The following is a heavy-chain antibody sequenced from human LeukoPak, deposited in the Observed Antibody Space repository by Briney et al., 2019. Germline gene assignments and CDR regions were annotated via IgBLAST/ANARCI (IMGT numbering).Heavy chain of an antibody. CDR2: ISSSSSYI. CDR1: GFTFSSYS. CDR3: ASYYYGSGSYWYFDY. V-gene: IGHV3-21*01. Sequence: GGSLRLSCAASGFTFSSYSMNWVRQAPGKGLEWVSSISSSSSYIYYADSVKGRFTISRDNAKNSLYLQMNSLRAEDTAVYYCASYYYGSGSYWYFDYWGQGTLVTVSS. J-gene: IGHJ4*02. D-gene: IGHD3-10*01.